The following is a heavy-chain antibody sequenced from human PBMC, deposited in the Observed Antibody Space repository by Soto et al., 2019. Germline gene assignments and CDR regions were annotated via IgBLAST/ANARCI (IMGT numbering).Heavy chain of an antibody. J-gene: IGHJ5*02. CDR2: ISGSGKSK. D-gene: IGHD5-12*01. CDR1: RFTFSTYA. CDR3: AKECFIKLRGYDSS. Sequence: GGSLRLSCAASRFTFSTYAMIWVRQAPGRGLEWVSGISGSGKSKHYPDSVKGRFTISRDNAKSPLYLQMSSLRDEDTAIYCCAKECFIKLRGYDSSWGQGALVTVSS. V-gene: IGHV3-23*01.